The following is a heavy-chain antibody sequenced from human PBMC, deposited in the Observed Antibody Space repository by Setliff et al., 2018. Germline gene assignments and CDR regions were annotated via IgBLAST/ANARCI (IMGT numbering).Heavy chain of an antibody. D-gene: IGHD3-9*01. J-gene: IGHJ3*02. V-gene: IGHV1-24*01. Sequence: GASVKVSCKVSGYTLTELSMHWVRQAPGKGLEWMGGFDPEDGETIYAQKFQGRVTMTEDTSTDTAYMELSSLRSEDTAVYFCATESLLRYFGLVGNPYAFDIWGQGTMVTVSS. CDR1: GYTLTELS. CDR2: FDPEDGET. CDR3: ATESLLRYFGLVGNPYAFDI.